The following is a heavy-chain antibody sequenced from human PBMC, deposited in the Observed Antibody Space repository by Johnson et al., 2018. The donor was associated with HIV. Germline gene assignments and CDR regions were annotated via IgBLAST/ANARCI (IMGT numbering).Heavy chain of an antibody. Sequence: QVQLVESGGGLVQPGGSLRLSCAASGFTFSSYAMHWVRQAPGKGLEWVSGINWNGGSTGYADSVKGRVTISRDNSKNTLYLQMNSLRTEDTAVYYCARLAFDIWGQGTLVTVSS. V-gene: IGHV3-64*04. CDR2: INWNGGST. J-gene: IGHJ3*02. CDR3: ARLAFDI. CDR1: GFTFSSYA.